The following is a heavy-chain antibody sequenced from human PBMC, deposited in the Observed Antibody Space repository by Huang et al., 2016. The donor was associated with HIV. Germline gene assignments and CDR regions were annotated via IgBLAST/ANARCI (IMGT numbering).Heavy chain of an antibody. J-gene: IGHJ4*02. D-gene: IGHD4-17*01. CDR3: ATRAFIDYPSDY. Sequence: QVQLQELGPGLVKPSETLSLTCIVSGDSVSRSRNYWGWFRQPPGKGLEGFGYIYYRGSTHYYPPLKSRVTISVDTSKNQFSLKLTSVTAADTAVYYCATRAFIDYPSDYWGQGTLVTVSS. CDR1: GDSVSRSRNY. CDR2: IYYRGST. V-gene: IGHV4-61*01.